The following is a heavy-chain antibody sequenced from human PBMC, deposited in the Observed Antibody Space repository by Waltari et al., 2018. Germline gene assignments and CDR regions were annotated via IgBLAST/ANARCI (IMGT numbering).Heavy chain of an antibody. CDR3: ARDYGDYISSDAFDI. Sequence: QVQLQESGPGLVKPSETLSLTCTVSGSSISSGYSGVWIRQPPGKGLEWIVGIHHSGSTYYNLSLKSRVTVSVDTSKKEFSLKLSSVTAADTAVYYCARDYGDYISSDAFDIWGQGTMVTVSS. CDR2: IHHSGST. J-gene: IGHJ3*02. V-gene: IGHV4-38-2*02. D-gene: IGHD4-17*01. CDR1: GSSISSGYS.